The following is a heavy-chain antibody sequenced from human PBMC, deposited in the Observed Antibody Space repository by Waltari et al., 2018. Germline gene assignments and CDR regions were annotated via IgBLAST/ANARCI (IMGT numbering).Heavy chain of an antibody. CDR2: IMTDGSEE. CDR1: GSTLSSYW. D-gene: IGHD3-22*01. J-gene: IGHJ3*02. Sequence: EVQLVESGGGLVQPGGSLGLSCAASGSTLSSYWMGWVRQAPGKGLEWVANIMTDGSEEYYVDSVRGRFTISRDNAKNSLFLQMNSLRPEDTAVYYCARDQWFAFDIWGQGTMVTVSS. V-gene: IGHV3-7*01. CDR3: ARDQWFAFDI.